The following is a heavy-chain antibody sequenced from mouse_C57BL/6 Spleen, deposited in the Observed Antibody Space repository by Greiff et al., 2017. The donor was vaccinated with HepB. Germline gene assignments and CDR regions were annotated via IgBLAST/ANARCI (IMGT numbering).Heavy chain of an antibody. CDR3: ARDFDV. CDR2: IYPGSGNT. CDR1: GYTFTDYY. Sequence: QVQLQQSGAELVRPGASVKLSCKASGYTFTDYYINWVKQRPGQGLEWIARIYPGSGNTYYNEKFKGKATLTADKSSSTAYMQLSSLTSEDSAVYFCARDFDVWGTGTTVTVSS. J-gene: IGHJ1*03. V-gene: IGHV1-76*01.